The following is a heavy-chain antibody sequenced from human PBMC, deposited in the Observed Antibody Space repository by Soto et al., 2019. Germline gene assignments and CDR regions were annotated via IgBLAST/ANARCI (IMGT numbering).Heavy chain of an antibody. CDR3: ARPFSWGHDAFDV. V-gene: IGHV4-31*03. CDR2: IYYDGRT. CDR1: GGSVIGGYF. Sequence: QVQLQQSGPGLVKTSETLSLTCTVSGGSVIGGYFWTGIRHHPTRGLEWIGYIYYDGRTSYNPSLQSRVSISVDTSEGHFSLHLSSVTPADTAVYYCARPFSWGHDAFDVWGQGTVISVSS. J-gene: IGHJ3*01. D-gene: IGHD7-27*01.